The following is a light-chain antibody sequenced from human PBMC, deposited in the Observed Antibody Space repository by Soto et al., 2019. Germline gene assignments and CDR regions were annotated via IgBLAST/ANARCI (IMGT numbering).Light chain of an antibody. CDR2: DVG. J-gene: IGLJ3*02. CDR1: SSDVGGYNY. V-gene: IGLV2-11*01. Sequence: QSALTQPRSVSGSPGQSVTISCTGTSSDVGGYNYVSWYHQHPGKAPKVRIYDVGRRPSGVPDRFSGSKSGNTASLTISGLQAEDEADYYCCSYAGSYTGVFGGGTKLTVL. CDR3: CSYAGSYTGV.